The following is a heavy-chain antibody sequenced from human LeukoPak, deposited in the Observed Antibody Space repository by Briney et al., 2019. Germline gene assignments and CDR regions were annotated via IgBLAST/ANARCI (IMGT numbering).Heavy chain of an antibody. Sequence: ASVKVSCKVSGYTLTELSMHWVRQAPGKGLEWMGGFDPEDGETIYAQKFQGRVTMTEDTSTDTAYMELSSLRSEDTAVYYCATDLYPPWERAFDIWGQGTMVTVSS. V-gene: IGHV1-24*01. J-gene: IGHJ3*02. CDR2: FDPEDGET. CDR3: ATDLYPPWERAFDI. CDR1: GYTLTELS. D-gene: IGHD1-26*01.